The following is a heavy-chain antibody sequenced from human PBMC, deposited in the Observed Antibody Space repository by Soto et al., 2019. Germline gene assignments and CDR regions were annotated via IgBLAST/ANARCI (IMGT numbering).Heavy chain of an antibody. J-gene: IGHJ3*02. V-gene: IGHV3-48*02. D-gene: IGHD1-26*01. Sequence: SVKGRFTISRDNVKNSLYLQMNSLRDEDTAVYYCARDSPGEVGARRSAFDIWGQGTMVTVSS. CDR3: ARDSPGEVGARRSAFDI.